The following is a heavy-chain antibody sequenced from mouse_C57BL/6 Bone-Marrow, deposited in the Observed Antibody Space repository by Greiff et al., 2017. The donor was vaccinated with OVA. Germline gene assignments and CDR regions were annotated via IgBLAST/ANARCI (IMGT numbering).Heavy chain of an antibody. CDR3: TTDDYDPFDY. D-gene: IGHD2-4*01. CDR2: IDPENGDT. J-gene: IGHJ2*01. CDR1: GFNIKDDY. V-gene: IGHV14-4*01. Sequence: VHVKQSGAELVRPGASVKLSCTASGFNIKDDYMHWVKQRPEQGLEWIGWIDPENGDTAYASKFQGKATITADTSSNTAYLQLSSLTSEDTAVYYCTTDDYDPFDYWGQGTTLTVSS.